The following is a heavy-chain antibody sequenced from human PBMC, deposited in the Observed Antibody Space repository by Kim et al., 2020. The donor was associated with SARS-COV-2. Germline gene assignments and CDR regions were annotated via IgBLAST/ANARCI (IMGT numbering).Heavy chain of an antibody. CDR2: IFYSGST. CDR3: ARHRRAGIVATMRDFDY. D-gene: IGHD5-12*01. Sequence: SETLSLTCTVSGGSISSSSYYWGWIRQPPGKGLEWIGSIFYSGSTYYNPSLKSRLTISVDTSKNQFSLKLTSVTAADTAVYYCARHRRAGIVATMRDFDYWGQGTLFTVSS. CDR1: GGSISSSSYY. V-gene: IGHV4-39*01. J-gene: IGHJ4*02.